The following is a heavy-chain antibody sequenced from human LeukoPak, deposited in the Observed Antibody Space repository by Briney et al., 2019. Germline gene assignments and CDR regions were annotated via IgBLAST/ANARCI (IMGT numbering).Heavy chain of an antibody. Sequence: ASVKVSCKASGYTFTGYYMHWVRQAPGQGLEWMGWINPNSGGTNYAQKFQGRVTMTRDASISTAYMELSRLRSDDTAVYYCARTHYYYDSSQGYWGQGTLVTVPS. CDR2: INPNSGGT. J-gene: IGHJ4*02. CDR1: GYTFTGYY. V-gene: IGHV1-2*02. D-gene: IGHD3-22*01. CDR3: ARTHYYYDSSQGY.